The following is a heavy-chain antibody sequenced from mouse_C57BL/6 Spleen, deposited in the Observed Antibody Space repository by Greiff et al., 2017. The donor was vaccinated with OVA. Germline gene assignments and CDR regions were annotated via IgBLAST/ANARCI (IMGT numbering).Heavy chain of an antibody. Sequence: DVQLQESGPGLVKPSQSLSLTCSVTGYSITSCYYWNWIRPFPGNQLEWMYYISYDGSNNYNPSLKNRISITRDTSKNQFFLKLNFVTTEDTATYYGASGRYSNYEVDAMDYWGQGTSVTVSS. CDR3: ASGRYSNYEVDAMDY. J-gene: IGHJ4*01. CDR2: ISYDGSN. CDR1: GYSITSCYY. D-gene: IGHD2-5*01. V-gene: IGHV3-6*01.